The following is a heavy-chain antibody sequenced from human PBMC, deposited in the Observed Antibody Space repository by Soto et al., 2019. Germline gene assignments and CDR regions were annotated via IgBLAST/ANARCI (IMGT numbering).Heavy chain of an antibody. J-gene: IGHJ6*03. CDR1: GGSINTYY. CDR2: IYYSGST. Sequence: SETLSLTCTVSGGSINTYYWSWIRQAPGKGLEWIGYIYYSGSTSYNPSLKSRVTISRDTSKNLFSLKLTSVTAADTAFYFCARATNYYYYMDVWGTGTTVTVSS. CDR3: ARATNYYYYMDV. V-gene: IGHV4-59*01.